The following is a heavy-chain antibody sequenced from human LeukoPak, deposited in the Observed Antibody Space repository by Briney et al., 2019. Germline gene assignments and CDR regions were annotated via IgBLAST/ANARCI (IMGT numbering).Heavy chain of an antibody. J-gene: IGHJ4*02. Sequence: GASAKVSCKASGYTFTSYGISWVRQAPGQGLEWMGWISAYNGNTNSAQKLQGRVTMTTDTSTSTAYMELRSLRSDDTAVYYCARDLIRYCSSTSCSPFDYGGQGTLVTVSS. V-gene: IGHV1-18*01. CDR3: ARDLIRYCSSTSCSPFDY. CDR1: GYTFTSYG. D-gene: IGHD2-2*01. CDR2: ISAYNGNT.